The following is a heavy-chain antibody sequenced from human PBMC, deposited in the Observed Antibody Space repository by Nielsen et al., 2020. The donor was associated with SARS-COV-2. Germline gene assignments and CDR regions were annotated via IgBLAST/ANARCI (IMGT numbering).Heavy chain of an antibody. V-gene: IGHV3-33*06. J-gene: IGHJ4*02. Sequence: GESLKISCAASGFTFSSYGMHWVRQAPGKGLEWVAGIWYDGSNKYYADSVKGRFTISRDNSKNTLYLQMNSLRAEDTAVYYCAKDKRAWLVPYFDYWGQGTLVTVSS. CDR2: IWYDGSNK. CDR1: GFTFSSYG. D-gene: IGHD6-19*01. CDR3: AKDKRAWLVPYFDY.